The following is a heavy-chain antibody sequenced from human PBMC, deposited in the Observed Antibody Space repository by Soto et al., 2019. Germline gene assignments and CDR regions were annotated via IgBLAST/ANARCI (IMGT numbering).Heavy chain of an antibody. Sequence: GGSLRLSCTASGFTFGDYAMSWFRQAPGKGLEWVGFIRSKAYGGTTEYAASVKGRFTISRDDSKSIAYLQMNSLKTEDTAVYYCTTNRDSIPLCLYWGQGTLVTVSS. D-gene: IGHD4-4*01. CDR3: TTNRDSIPLCLY. J-gene: IGHJ4*02. CDR1: GFTFGDYA. CDR2: IRSKAYGGTT. V-gene: IGHV3-49*03.